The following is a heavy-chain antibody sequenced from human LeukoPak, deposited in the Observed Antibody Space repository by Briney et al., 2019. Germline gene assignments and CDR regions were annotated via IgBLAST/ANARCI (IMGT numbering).Heavy chain of an antibody. CDR2: INRDGSRT. V-gene: IGHV3-74*01. J-gene: IGHJ4*02. CDR1: GFTFSTSW. CDR3: ASDRHSYGYY. D-gene: IGHD5-18*01. Sequence: GGSLRLSCAASGFTFSTSWMHWVRQAPGKGLVWVSHINRDGSRTTYADSVKGRFTISRDNAKNTVYLQMNSLRAEDTAVYYCASDRHSYGYYWGQGTLVTVSS.